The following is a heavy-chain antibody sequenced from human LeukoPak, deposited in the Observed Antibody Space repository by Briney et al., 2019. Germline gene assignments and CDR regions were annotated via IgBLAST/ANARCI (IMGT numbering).Heavy chain of an antibody. D-gene: IGHD1-26*01. CDR1: GFTFSQYS. CDR3: ARLVGASTLIDY. J-gene: IGHJ4*02. V-gene: IGHV3-48*04. Sequence: GGSLRLSCVASGFTFSQYSMNWVRQAPGKGLEWLAYISGRTSTLHYADSVRGRFTISRDNAKKSLFLQMNSLRPEDTGVYYCARLVGASTLIDYWGQGTLVTVSS. CDR2: ISGRTSTL.